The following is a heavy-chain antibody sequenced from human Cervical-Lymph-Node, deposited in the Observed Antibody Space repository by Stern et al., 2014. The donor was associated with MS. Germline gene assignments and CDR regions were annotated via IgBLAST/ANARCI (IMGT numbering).Heavy chain of an antibody. V-gene: IGHV1-69*01. CDR2: VIPILGTA. CDR1: GGTFSSYA. Sequence: EQLVESGAEVKKPGSSVKVSCKASGGTFSSYAISWVRQDPGQGLEWMGGVIPILGTANYAQTLQGRVTMTGDESSSTASIALSSLRSEDTAVYYCARGELKEGLVRGMDVWGQGTTVTVSS. CDR3: ARGELKEGLVRGMDV. D-gene: IGHD1-26*01. J-gene: IGHJ6*02.